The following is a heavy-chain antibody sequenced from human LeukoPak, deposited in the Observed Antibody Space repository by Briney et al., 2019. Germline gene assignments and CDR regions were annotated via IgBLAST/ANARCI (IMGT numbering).Heavy chain of an antibody. CDR3: TRDRTGYDILTGYYRRLFDY. CDR1: GFTFDDSV. D-gene: IGHD3-9*01. J-gene: IGHJ4*02. V-gene: IGHV3-49*04. CDR2: IRSNAYGGTT. Sequence: PGRSLRLSCTASGFTFDDSVMSWVRQAPGKGLEWVGFIRSNAYGGTTEYAASVKGRFTISRDDSKSIAYLQMNSLETEDTAVYYCTRDRTGYDILTGYYRRLFDYWGQGTLVTVSS.